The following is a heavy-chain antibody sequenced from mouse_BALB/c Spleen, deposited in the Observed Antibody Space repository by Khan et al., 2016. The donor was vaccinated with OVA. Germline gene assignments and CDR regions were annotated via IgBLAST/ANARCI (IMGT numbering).Heavy chain of an antibody. J-gene: IGHJ1*01. D-gene: IGHD2-3*01. CDR1: GFNIKDTY. CDR3: AHPSYDPRVFEV. V-gene: IGHV14-3*02. Sequence: VQLKQSGAELVKPGASVRLSCTASGFNIKDTYIHWVKQRPEQALEWIGWIAPATGDTKYAPHFQDRATISSDTSSNTSYLQLRSLTSEDTAAYYCAHPSYDPRVFEVWGAGTTVTVSS. CDR2: IAPATGDT.